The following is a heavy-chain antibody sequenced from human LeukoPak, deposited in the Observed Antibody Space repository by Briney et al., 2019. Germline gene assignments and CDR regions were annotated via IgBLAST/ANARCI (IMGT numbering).Heavy chain of an antibody. V-gene: IGHV3-20*04. CDR1: GFTFDDYG. D-gene: IGHD5-12*01. J-gene: IGHJ4*02. CDR2: INWNGGST. Sequence: GGSLRLSCAASGFTFDDYGMSWVRQAPGKGLEWVSGINWNGGSTGYADSVKGRFTISRDNAKNSLYLQMNSLRAEDTALYYCARDLLPGPSDIVATSQVDYWGQGTLVTVSS. CDR3: ARDLLPGPSDIVATSQVDY.